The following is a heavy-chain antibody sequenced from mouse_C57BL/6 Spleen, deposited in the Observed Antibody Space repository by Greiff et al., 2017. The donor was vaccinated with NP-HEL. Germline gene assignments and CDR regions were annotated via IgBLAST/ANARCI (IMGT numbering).Heavy chain of an antibody. Sequence: VQLQQPGAELVRPGTSVKLSCKASGYTFTSYWMHWVKQRPGQGLEWIGVIDPSDSYTNYNQKFKGKATLTVDTSSSTAYMQLSSLTSEDSAVYYCARRGLTTVVAPYAMDYWGQGTSVTVSS. D-gene: IGHD1-1*01. J-gene: IGHJ4*01. V-gene: IGHV1-59*01. CDR3: ARRGLTTVVAPYAMDY. CDR1: GYTFTSYW. CDR2: IDPSDSYT.